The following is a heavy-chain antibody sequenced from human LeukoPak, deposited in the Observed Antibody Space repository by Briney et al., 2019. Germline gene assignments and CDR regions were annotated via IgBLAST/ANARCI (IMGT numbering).Heavy chain of an antibody. V-gene: IGHV4-59*02. Sequence: SETLSLTCTVSGGSVSSYYLSWIRQPPGKGLEWIGYIYYSGSTNYSPSLKSRVTISVDTSKNQFSLKLSSVTAADTAVYYCATDNSYGSGSYYTWGQGTLVTVSS. CDR3: ATDNSYGSGSYYT. J-gene: IGHJ4*02. CDR1: GGSVSSYY. D-gene: IGHD3-10*01. CDR2: IYYSGST.